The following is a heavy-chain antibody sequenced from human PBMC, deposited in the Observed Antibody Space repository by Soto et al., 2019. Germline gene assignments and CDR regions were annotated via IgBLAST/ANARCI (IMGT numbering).Heavy chain of an antibody. Sequence: QGQLHESGGGVVQPGRSLRLSCAASGLTFSTSAMHWVRQAPGKGLEWVAMISHDGSHEYYVDSVKGRFSVSRDNSHNTLPLQMNSIRIEDTAVYFCARNSDHRLGRGGLDPWGQGTLVTVSS. CDR3: ARNSDHRLGRGGLDP. V-gene: IGHV3-30-3*01. CDR1: GLTFSTSA. D-gene: IGHD1-26*01. CDR2: ISHDGSHE. J-gene: IGHJ5*02.